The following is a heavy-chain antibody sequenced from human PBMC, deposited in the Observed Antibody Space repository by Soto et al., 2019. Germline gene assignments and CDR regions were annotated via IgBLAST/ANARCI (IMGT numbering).Heavy chain of an antibody. V-gene: IGHV3-33*01. CDR3: ARDSAVITFGGIIVDAFDI. CDR2: IWYDGSNK. J-gene: IGHJ3*02. CDR1: GFTFSSYG. Sequence: QVQLVESGGGVVQPGRSLRLSCAASGFTFSSYGMHWVRQAPGKGLEWVADIWYDGSNKYYTDSVKGRFTISRDNSKKTLYLQMNSLRAEDTAVYYCARDSAVITFGGIIVDAFDIWGQGTMVTVSS. D-gene: IGHD3-16*02.